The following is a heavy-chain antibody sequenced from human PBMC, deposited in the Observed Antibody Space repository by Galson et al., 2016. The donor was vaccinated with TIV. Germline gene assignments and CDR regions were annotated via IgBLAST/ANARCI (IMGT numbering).Heavy chain of an antibody. CDR2: IRGNGRET. J-gene: IGHJ3*01. CDR3: AKDSVYDSEAFDA. D-gene: IGHD5/OR15-5a*01. Sequence: SLRLSCAASGFIFSDYALSWVRQAPGKGLEWVSGIRGNGRETYYVDSVKGRFTISRDNSKNMLYLQMSSLRAEDTALYYCAKDSVYDSEAFDAWGQGTMVTVSS. CDR1: GFIFSDYA. V-gene: IGHV3-23*01.